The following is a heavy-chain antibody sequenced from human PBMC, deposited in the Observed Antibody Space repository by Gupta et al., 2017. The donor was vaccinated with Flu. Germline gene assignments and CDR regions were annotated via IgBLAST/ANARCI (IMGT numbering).Heavy chain of an antibody. CDR1: GYIFTDYH. CDR2: MKPKSGET. Sequence: QVQLVQSESEVKKPGASVKVSCKTSGYIFTDYHIHWVRQAPGQGLEWMGWMKPKSGETSLAQKFQGSVTMTRETSITTAYLELSRLTSDDTAVYYCARDLTRDEDCFFDSWGQGTLVTVSS. D-gene: IGHD2-21*01. CDR3: ARDLTRDEDCFFDS. V-gene: IGHV1-2*02. J-gene: IGHJ4*02.